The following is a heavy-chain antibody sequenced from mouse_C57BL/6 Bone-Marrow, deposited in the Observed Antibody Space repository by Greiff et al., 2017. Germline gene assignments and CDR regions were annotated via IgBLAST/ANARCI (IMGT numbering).Heavy chain of an antibody. J-gene: IGHJ3*01. CDR2: INPSSGYT. D-gene: IGHD2-10*02. Sequence: VQLQQSGAELVKPGASVKLSCKASGYTFTSYWMHWVKQRPGQGLEWIGYINPSSGYTKYNQKFKGKATLTADKSSSTAYMQLSSLTYEDSAVYYCARREVTKYANSPFAGRGQGTTVTVSA. CDR3: ARREVTKYANSPFAG. CDR1: GYTFTSYW. V-gene: IGHV1-7*01.